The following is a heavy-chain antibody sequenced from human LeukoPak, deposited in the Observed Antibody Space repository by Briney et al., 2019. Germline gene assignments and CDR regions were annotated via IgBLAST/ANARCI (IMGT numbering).Heavy chain of an antibody. Sequence: GESLKISCKGSGYSFPSYWIGWVRQMPGKGLEWIGIIYPGDSDTRYSPSFQGQVTISADKSISTAYLQWSSLKASGTAMYYCARFAAGFYFDYWGQGTLVTVSS. D-gene: IGHD6-13*01. CDR3: ARFAAGFYFDY. J-gene: IGHJ4*02. CDR2: IYPGDSDT. CDR1: GYSFPSYW. V-gene: IGHV5-51*01.